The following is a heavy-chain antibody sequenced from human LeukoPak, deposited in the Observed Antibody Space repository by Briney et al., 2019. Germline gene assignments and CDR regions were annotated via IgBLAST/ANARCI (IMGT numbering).Heavy chain of an antibody. CDR1: GGSISSSNW. CDR3: ARVQGDYYYYGMDV. Sequence: PSETLSLTCAVSGGSISSSNWWSWVRQPPGKGLEWIGEIYHSGSTNYNPSLKSRVTISVDKSKNQFSLKLSSVTAADTAVHYCARVQGDYYYYGMDVWGQGTTVTVSS. V-gene: IGHV4-4*02. CDR2: IYHSGST. D-gene: IGHD1-26*01. J-gene: IGHJ6*02.